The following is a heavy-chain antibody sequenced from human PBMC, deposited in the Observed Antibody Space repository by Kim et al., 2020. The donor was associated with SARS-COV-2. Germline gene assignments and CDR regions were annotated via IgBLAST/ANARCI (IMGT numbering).Heavy chain of an antibody. CDR3: ARDPVLLPPKYGMDV. V-gene: IGHV3-11*01. J-gene: IGHJ6*02. CDR1: GFTFSDYY. CDR2: ISSSGSTI. Sequence: GGSLRLSCAASGFTFSDYYMSWIRQAPGKGLEWVSYISSSGSTIYYADSVKGRFTISRDNAKNSLYLQMNSLRAEDTAVYYCARDPVLLPPKYGMDVWGQGTTVTVSS. D-gene: IGHD3-10*01.